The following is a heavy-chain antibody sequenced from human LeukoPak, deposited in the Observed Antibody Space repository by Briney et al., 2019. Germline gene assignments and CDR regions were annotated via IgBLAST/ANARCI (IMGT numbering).Heavy chain of an antibody. CDR3: TRVGYSSGWAFDY. CDR2: IRSKAYGGTT. Sequence: GGSLRLSCTASGFTFGDYAMSWVRQAPGKGLEWVGFIRSKAYGGTTEYAASVKGRFTISRDDSKSIAYLQMNSLKTEDTAVYYCTRVGYSSGWAFDYWGQGTLVTVSS. D-gene: IGHD6-19*01. J-gene: IGHJ4*02. V-gene: IGHV3-49*04. CDR1: GFTFGDYA.